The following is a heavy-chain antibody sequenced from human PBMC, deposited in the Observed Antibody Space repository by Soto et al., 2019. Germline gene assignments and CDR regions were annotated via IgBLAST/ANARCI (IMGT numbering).Heavy chain of an antibody. CDR2: IYYSGST. CDR3: ARAPGGDFWSGYYPPYYYGMDV. V-gene: IGHV4-59*01. J-gene: IGHJ6*02. Sequence: SETLSLTCTFSVGSISSYYWSWIRQPPGKGLEWIGYIYYSGSTNYNPSLKSRVTISVDTSKNQFSLKLSSVTAADTAVYYCARAPGGDFWSGYYPPYYYGMDVWGQGTTVTVSS. CDR1: VGSISSYY. D-gene: IGHD3-3*01.